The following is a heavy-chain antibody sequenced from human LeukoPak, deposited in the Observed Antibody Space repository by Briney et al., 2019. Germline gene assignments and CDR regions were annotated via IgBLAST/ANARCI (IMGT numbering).Heavy chain of an antibody. CDR3: ARALAVAGATPRTNHSFDY. D-gene: IGHD6-19*01. V-gene: IGHV1-18*01. CDR2: ISAYNGNT. Sequence: ASVKVSCKASGYTFTSYGISWVRQAPGQGLEWMGLISAYNGNTNYAQKLQGRVTMTTDTSTSIAYMELRSLRSDDTAVYYCARALAVAGATPRTNHSFDYWGQGTLVTVSS. CDR1: GYTFTSYG. J-gene: IGHJ4*02.